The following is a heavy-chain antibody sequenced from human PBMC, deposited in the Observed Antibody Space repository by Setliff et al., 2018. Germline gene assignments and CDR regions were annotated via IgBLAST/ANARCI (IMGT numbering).Heavy chain of an antibody. Sequence: SETLSLTCGVSGYSMSSGPNYWSWIRQPAGRGLEWVGRVYSSVYSSGITSYNPSLKSRVTISMDTSKNQFSLGLTSVTAADTAVYYCARESAGDESVRHLYYTDVWGRGTTVTV. D-gene: IGHD1-1*01. CDR2: VYSSVYSSGIT. J-gene: IGHJ6*03. CDR3: ARESAGDESVRHLYYTDV. V-gene: IGHV4-61*02. CDR1: GYSMSSGPNY.